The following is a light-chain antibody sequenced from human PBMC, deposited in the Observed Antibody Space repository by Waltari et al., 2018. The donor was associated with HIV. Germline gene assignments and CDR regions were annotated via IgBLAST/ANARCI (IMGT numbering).Light chain of an antibody. CDR3: ASWDDNLRHWV. J-gene: IGLJ3*02. V-gene: IGLV1-47*01. CDR2: RND. CDR1: KSNSGKNL. Sequence: QPKMTQAPSASKTPGQRITMSCSGSKSNSGKNLSYWYPQIPGAAPRLVMARNDRRPAGVPDRFSGTKSGTSAFLAITDLRLDDEATYVCASWDDNLRHWVFGGGTKLTVL.